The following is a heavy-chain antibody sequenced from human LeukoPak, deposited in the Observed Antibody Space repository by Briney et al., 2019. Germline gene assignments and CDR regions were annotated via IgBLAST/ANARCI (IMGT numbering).Heavy chain of an antibody. J-gene: IGHJ4*02. CDR2: ISGSGGST. Sequence: GGSLRLSCAASGFTFSSYAMSWVRQAPGKGLEWVSAISGSGGSTYYADSVKGRFTISRGNSKNTLYLQMNGLRAEDTAVYYCAKKKAHWENFDYWGQGTLVTVSS. D-gene: IGHD1-26*01. V-gene: IGHV3-23*01. CDR1: GFTFSSYA. CDR3: AKKKAHWENFDY.